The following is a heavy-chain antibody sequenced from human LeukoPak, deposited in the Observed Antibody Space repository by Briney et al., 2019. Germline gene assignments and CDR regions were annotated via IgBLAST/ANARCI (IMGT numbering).Heavy chain of an antibody. CDR2: INHSGST. J-gene: IGHJ4*02. CDR1: GGSFSGYY. CDR3: ARRPSKYYYGSGSYPI. D-gene: IGHD3-10*01. V-gene: IGHV4-34*01. Sequence: SETLSLTCAVYGGSFSGYYWSWIRQPPGKGLEWIGEINHSGSTNYNPSLKSRVTISVDTSKNQFSLKLSSVTAADTAVYYCARRPSKYYYGSGSYPIWGQGTLVTVSS.